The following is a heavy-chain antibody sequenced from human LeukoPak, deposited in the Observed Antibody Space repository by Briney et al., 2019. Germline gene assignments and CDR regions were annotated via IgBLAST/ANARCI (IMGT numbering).Heavy chain of an antibody. CDR3: ARDPVTYYYDSSGSRSRNWFDP. CDR1: GYTFTSYG. CDR2: IIAYNGNT. D-gene: IGHD3-22*01. V-gene: IGHV1-18*01. J-gene: IGHJ5*02. Sequence: GASVKVSCKASGYTFTSYGISWVRQAPGQGLEWMGWIIAYNGNTNYAQKFQGRVTMTRDTSISTAYMELSRLRSDDTAVYYCARDPVTYYYDSSGSRSRNWFDPWGQGTLVTVSS.